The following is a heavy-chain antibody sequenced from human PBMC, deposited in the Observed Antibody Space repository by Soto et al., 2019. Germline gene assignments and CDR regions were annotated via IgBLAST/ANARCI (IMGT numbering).Heavy chain of an antibody. D-gene: IGHD1-7*01. CDR1: GGSISSYY. CDR3: ARDTVGGTTTEDAFDI. J-gene: IGHJ3*02. V-gene: IGHV4-59*01. CDR2: IYYSGST. Sequence: TSETLSLTCTVSGGSISSYYWSWIRQPPGKGLEWIGYIYYSGSTNYNPSLKSRVTISVDTSKNQFSLKLSSVTAADTAVYYCARDTVGGTTTEDAFDIWGQGTMVTVSS.